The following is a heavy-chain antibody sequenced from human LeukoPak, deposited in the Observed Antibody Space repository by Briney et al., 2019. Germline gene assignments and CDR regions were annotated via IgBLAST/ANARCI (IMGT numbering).Heavy chain of an antibody. CDR1: GYSISSGYY. J-gene: IGHJ4*02. D-gene: IGHD1-1*01. Sequence: PSETLSLTCAVSGYSISSGYYWGCIRQPPGKGLEWVSSISSSSSYIYYADSVKGRFTISRDNAKNSLYLQMNSLRAEDTDVYYCARESGTPHTYTYYFDCWGQGTLVTVSS. CDR3: ARESGTPHTYTYYFDC. V-gene: IGHV3-21*01. CDR2: ISSSSSYI.